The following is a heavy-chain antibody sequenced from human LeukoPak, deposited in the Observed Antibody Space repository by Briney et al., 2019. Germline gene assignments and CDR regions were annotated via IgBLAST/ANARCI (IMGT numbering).Heavy chain of an antibody. J-gene: IGHJ3*02. V-gene: IGHV1-18*01. CDR2: ISAYNGNT. CDR3: ASLPSRHDAFDI. Sequence: GASVKVSCKASGYTFTSYGISWVRQAPGQGLEWMGWISAYNGNTNYAQKLQGRVTMTTDTSTSTAYMELRSPRSDDTAVYYCASLPSRHDAFDIWGQGTMVTVSS. CDR1: GYTFTSYG.